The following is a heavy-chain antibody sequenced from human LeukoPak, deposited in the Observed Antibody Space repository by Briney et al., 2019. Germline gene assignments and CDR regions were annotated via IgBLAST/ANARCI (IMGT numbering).Heavy chain of an antibody. CDR3: ARSGLQLWLTGYYFDY. D-gene: IGHD5-18*01. J-gene: IGHJ4*02. CDR2: IYPGDSDT. V-gene: IGHV5-51*01. Sequence: GESLKISCKGSGYSFTSYWIGWVRQMPGKGLEWMGIIYPGDSDTRYSPSFQGQVTNSADKSISTAYLQWSSLKASDTAMYYCARSGLQLWLTGYYFDYWGQGTLVTVSS. CDR1: GYSFTSYW.